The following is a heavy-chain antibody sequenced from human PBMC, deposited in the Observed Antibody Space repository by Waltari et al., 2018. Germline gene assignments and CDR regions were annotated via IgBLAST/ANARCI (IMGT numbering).Heavy chain of an antibody. Sequence: QVQLQQWGAGLLKPSETLSLTCAVYGGSFSGYYWSWIRQPPGTGLEWIGEINHSGSTNYNPSLKSRVTISVDTSKNQFSLKLSSVTAADTAVYYCARGPRGYCSSTSCYRGAFDIWGQGTMVTVSS. CDR2: INHSGST. D-gene: IGHD2-2*01. CDR1: GGSFSGYY. V-gene: IGHV4-34*01. CDR3: ARGPRGYCSSTSCYRGAFDI. J-gene: IGHJ3*02.